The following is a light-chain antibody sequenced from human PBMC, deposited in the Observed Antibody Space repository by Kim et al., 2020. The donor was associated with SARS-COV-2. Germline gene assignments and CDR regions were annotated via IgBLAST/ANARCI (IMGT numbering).Light chain of an antibody. V-gene: IGLV3-1*01. Sequence: VSPGQTASISCSGHKLGDKYACWYQQKPGQSPVLVIYQDRKRPSGIPERFSGSNSGNTATLTISGTQAMDEADYYCQAWDSSTVVFGGGTQLTVL. J-gene: IGLJ2*01. CDR3: QAWDSSTVV. CDR2: QDR. CDR1: KLGDKY.